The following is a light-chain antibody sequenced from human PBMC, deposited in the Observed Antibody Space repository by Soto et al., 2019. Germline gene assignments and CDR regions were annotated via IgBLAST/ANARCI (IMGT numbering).Light chain of an antibody. CDR1: QTISSW. CDR3: QQYNSYPLT. Sequence: DIQMTQSPSTLSASVGDRGTITCRASQTISSWLAWYQQKPGQAPKLLIYKASSLESAVPSRFSGSGSGTEFTLTISGLQPDDFAAYYCQQYNSYPLTFGGGTKVDIK. J-gene: IGKJ4*01. CDR2: KAS. V-gene: IGKV1-5*03.